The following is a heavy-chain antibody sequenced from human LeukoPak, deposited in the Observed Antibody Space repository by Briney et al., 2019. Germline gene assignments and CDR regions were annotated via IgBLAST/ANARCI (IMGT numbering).Heavy chain of an antibody. D-gene: IGHD1-26*01. CDR3: AKDQWEHNAFDI. CDR2: IRYDGSNK. V-gene: IGHV3-30*02. J-gene: IGHJ3*02. Sequence: GGSLRLSCAASGFTFSSYGMHWVRQAPGKGLEWVAFIRYDGSNKYYADSAKGRFTISRDNSKNTLYLQMNSLRAEDTAVYYCAKDQWEHNAFDIWGQGTMVTVSS. CDR1: GFTFSSYG.